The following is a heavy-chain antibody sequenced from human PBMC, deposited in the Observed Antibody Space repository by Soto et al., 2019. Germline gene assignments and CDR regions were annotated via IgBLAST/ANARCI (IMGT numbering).Heavy chain of an antibody. CDR2: INHSGST. V-gene: IGHV4-34*01. CDR1: GGSFSCYY. J-gene: IGHJ6*02. CDR3: ARGSLWFGELWNV. D-gene: IGHD3-10*01. Sequence: SETLSLTCAVYGGSFSCYYWIWIRQPPGKGLEWIGEINHSGSTNYNPSLKSRVTISVGTSKNQFSLKLSSVTAADTAVYYCARGSLWFGELWNVWGQGTTVTVSS.